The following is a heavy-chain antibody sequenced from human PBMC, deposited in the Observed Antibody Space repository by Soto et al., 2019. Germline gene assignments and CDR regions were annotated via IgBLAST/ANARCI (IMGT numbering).Heavy chain of an antibody. CDR3: ATVLNSGYDSGVY. Sequence: GASVKVSCKVSGYTLTELSMHWVRQAPGKGLEWMGGFDPEDGETIYAQKFQGRVTMTEDTSTDTAYMELSSLRPEDTAVYYCATVLNSGYDSGVYWGQGTLVTVSS. D-gene: IGHD5-12*01. V-gene: IGHV1-24*01. J-gene: IGHJ4*02. CDR2: FDPEDGET. CDR1: GYTLTELS.